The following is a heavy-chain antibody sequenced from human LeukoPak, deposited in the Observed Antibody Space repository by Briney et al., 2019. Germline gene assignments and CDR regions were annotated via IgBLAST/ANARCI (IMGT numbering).Heavy chain of an antibody. V-gene: IGHV4-34*01. CDR1: GGSFSGYY. CDR2: INHSGST. CDR3: ARHGPGGSGSYVFDI. D-gene: IGHD3-10*01. J-gene: IGHJ3*02. Sequence: SETLSLTCAVYGGSFSGYYWSWIRQPPGKGLEWIGEINHSGSTNYNPSLKSRVTISVDTSKNQFSLKLSSVTAADTAVYYCARHGPGGSGSYVFDIWGQGTMVTVSS.